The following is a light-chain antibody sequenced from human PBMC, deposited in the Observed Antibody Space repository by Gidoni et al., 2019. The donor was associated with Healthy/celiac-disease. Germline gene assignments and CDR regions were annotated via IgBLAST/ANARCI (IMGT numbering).Light chain of an antibody. CDR3: QQFNNYLLT. Sequence: AIQLTQSPSSLSASVGDGVTITCRASQGISSALAWYQQKPGKALKLLIYDASRLESGVPSRFSGSGSGTDFTLTISSLQPEDFATYYCQQFNNYLLTFGGGTKVEIK. J-gene: IGKJ4*01. V-gene: IGKV1D-13*01. CDR2: DAS. CDR1: QGISSA.